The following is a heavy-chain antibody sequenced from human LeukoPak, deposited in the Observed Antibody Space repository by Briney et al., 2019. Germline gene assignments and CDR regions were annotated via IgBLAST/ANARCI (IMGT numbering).Heavy chain of an antibody. J-gene: IGHJ4*02. Sequence: SETLSLTYTVSGGSVSSHYWTWIRQPPGKGLQWVAYTNHVGSTDYNPSLKSRVTISVDTSKNLFSLKLSSVTAADTAVYYCARHYDGRGSGSYYEDYWGQGTLVIVSS. D-gene: IGHD1-26*01. CDR2: TNHVGST. V-gene: IGHV4-59*08. CDR1: GGSVSSHY. CDR3: ARHYDGRGSGSYYEDY.